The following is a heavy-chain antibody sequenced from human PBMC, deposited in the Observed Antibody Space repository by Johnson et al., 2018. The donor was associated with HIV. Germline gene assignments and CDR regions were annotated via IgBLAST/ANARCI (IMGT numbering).Heavy chain of an antibody. Sequence: QVQLVESGGGVVQPGRSLRLSCAASGFTFSSYGMHWVRQAPGKGLEWVAVIWYGGSNKYYADSVKGRFTISRDNSKDTLYMEMNNLRLEDTAVYYCARGAAVSGTLVDPFDIWGRGTMVTVSS. D-gene: IGHD1-26*01. V-gene: IGHV3-33*01. CDR3: ARGAAVSGTLVDPFDI. CDR1: GFTFSSYG. CDR2: IWYGGSNK. J-gene: IGHJ3*02.